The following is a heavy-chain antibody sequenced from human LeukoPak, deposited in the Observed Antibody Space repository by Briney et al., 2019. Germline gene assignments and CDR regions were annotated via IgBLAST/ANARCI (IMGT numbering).Heavy chain of an antibody. J-gene: IGHJ4*02. D-gene: IGHD5-18*01. CDR1: GGSISSFY. CDR3: ARWGGYSYGFTRGFDS. Sequence: PSETLSLTCTVSGGSISSFYWSWIRQPPGKGLEWIGYIYYTGSTNYNSSLKSRVTISLDTSKNQFSLKLTSVTAADTAVYYCARWGGYSYGFTRGFDSWGQGTLVTVSS. V-gene: IGHV4-59*01. CDR2: IYYTGST.